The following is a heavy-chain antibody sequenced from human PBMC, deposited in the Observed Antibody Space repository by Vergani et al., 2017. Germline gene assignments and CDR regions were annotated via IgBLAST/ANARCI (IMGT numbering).Heavy chain of an antibody. CDR3: ARGPGSDYRADY. D-gene: IGHD2-21*02. CDR1: GGSISSYY. J-gene: IGHJ4*02. CDR2: IYYSGST. V-gene: IGHV4-59*08. Sequence: QVQLQESGPGLVKPSETLSLTCTVSGGSISSYYWSWIRQPPGKGLEWIGYIYYSGSTNYNPSLKSRVTISVDTSKNQFSLKLSSVTAADTAVYYCARGPGSDYRADYWGQGTLVTVSS.